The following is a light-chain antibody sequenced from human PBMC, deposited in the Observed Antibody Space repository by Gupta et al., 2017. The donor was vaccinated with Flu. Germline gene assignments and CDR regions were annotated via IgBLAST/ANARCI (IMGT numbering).Light chain of an antibody. CDR3: QKYYSTLFS. J-gene: IGKJ1*01. CDR1: QTISNF. V-gene: IGKV1-39*01. Sequence: DIPTTRSPFPPSSPIGDSVTITCRASQTISNFVNWYQQRPGKAPKRLIYAATNSQGGVPSRFRSSGSGTDFTLTISSLQADDAAIYYCQKYYSTLFSFGQGTKVEIK. CDR2: AAT.